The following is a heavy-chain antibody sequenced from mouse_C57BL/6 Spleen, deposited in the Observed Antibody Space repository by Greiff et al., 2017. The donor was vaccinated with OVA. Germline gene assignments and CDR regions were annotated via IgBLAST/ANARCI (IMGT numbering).Heavy chain of an antibody. CDR3: ATIVTTGYYFDY. V-gene: IGHV3-6*01. CDR2: ISYDGSN. Sequence: EVHLVESGPGLVKPSQSLSLTCSVTGYSITSGYYWNWIRQFPGNKLEWMGYISYDGSNNYNPSLKNRISITRDTSKNQFFLKLNSVTTEDTATYYCATIVTTGYYFDYWGQGTTLTVSS. D-gene: IGHD2-5*01. J-gene: IGHJ2*01. CDR1: GYSITSGYY.